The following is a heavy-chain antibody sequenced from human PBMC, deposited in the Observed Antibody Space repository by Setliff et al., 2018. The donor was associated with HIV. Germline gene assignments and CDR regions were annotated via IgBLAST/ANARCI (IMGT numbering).Heavy chain of an antibody. CDR1: GYTFTNYG. D-gene: IGHD2-15*01. Sequence: ASVKVSCKASGYTFTNYGISWVRQAPGQGLEWIGWISAYNGNTNYAQKLQDRVTMTTDTTSTAAYMELRSLRSDDTAVYFCARMRFCRGGSCLPGSLYYYYMDVWGKGTTVTVSS. J-gene: IGHJ6*03. V-gene: IGHV1-18*01. CDR3: ARMRFCRGGSCLPGSLYYYYMDV. CDR2: ISAYNGNT.